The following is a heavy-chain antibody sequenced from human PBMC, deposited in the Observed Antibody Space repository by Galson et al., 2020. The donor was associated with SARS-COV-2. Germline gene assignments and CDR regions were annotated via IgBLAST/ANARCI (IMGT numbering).Heavy chain of an antibody. CDR3: ARLHYGEYAPEAFDI. CDR1: GGSISSGGYY. CDR2: IYYSGST. D-gene: IGHD4-17*01. V-gene: IGHV4-31*01. J-gene: IGHJ3*02. Sequence: SETLSLTCTVSGGSISSGGYYWSWIRQHPGKGLEWIGYIYYSGSTYYNPSLKSLVTISVDTSKNQFSLKLSSVTAADTAVYYCARLHYGEYAPEAFDIWGPGTRVTVAS.